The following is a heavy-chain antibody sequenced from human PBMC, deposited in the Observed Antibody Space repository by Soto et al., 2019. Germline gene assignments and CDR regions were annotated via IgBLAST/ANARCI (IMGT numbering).Heavy chain of an antibody. CDR3: TRSITGYRYADT. D-gene: IGHD5-18*01. Sequence: EVQLVESGGGLVQPGGSLRLSCAASGFTFTSYWMHWVRQAPGKGLVWLSRINSDGSSTVYVDSVKGRFTISRDNAKNTLYLQMNSLRAEDTAVYYCTRSITGYRYADTWGQGTLVTVSS. CDR1: GFTFTSYW. J-gene: IGHJ5*02. V-gene: IGHV3-74*01. CDR2: INSDGSST.